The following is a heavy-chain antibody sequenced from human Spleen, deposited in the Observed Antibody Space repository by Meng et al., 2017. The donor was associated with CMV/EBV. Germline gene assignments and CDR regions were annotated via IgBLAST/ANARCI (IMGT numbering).Heavy chain of an antibody. CDR3: AKNTIFGEYYFDY. Sequence: GESLKISCAVSGFTFSSYAMHWVRQAPGKGLEWVASISYDGTADYFAASVKGRFTISRDNSKNILFLHMTSLSPEDTALYYCAKNTIFGEYYFDYWGQGTLVTVSS. D-gene: IGHD3-3*01. CDR1: GFTFSSYA. V-gene: IGHV3-30*01. CDR2: ISYDGTAD. J-gene: IGHJ4*02.